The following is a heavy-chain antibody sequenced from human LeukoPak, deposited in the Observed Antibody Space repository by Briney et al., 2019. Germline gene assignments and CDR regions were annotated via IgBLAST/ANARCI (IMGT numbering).Heavy chain of an antibody. CDR2: INHSGST. D-gene: IGHD1-26*01. V-gene: IGHV4-34*01. Sequence: SETLSLTCAVYGGSFSTYYWSWIRQPPGKGLEWIGEINHSGSTNYNPSLKSRVTISVDTSKNQFSLKLSSVTAADTAVYYCARHVGSYYTYNWFDPWGQGTLVTVSS. CDR3: ARHVGSYYTYNWFDP. CDR1: GGSFSTYY. J-gene: IGHJ5*02.